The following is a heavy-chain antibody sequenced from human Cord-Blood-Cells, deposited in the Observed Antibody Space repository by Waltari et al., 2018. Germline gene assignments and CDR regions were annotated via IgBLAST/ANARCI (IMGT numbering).Heavy chain of an antibody. CDR2: INHSGST. Sequence: QVQLQQWGAGLLKPSETLSLTCAVYGGSFSGYYWSWIRQPPGKGLEWIGEINHSGSTNYNPALKSRVTISVDTSKNQFSLKLSSVTAADTAVYYCARLSYSSSWYDYYYYMDVWGKGTMVTVSS. J-gene: IGHJ6*03. CDR3: ARLSYSSSWYDYYYYMDV. CDR1: GGSFSGYY. D-gene: IGHD6-13*01. V-gene: IGHV4-34*01.